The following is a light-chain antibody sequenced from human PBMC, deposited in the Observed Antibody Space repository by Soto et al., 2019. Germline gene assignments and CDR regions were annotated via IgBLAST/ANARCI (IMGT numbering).Light chain of an antibody. CDR3: CSFARGSTLV. J-gene: IGLJ3*02. CDR2: EGS. CDR1: SSDVGSYNL. Sequence: QSALTQPASVSGSPGQSITISCTGTSSDVGSYNLVSWYQQHLGNAPKLMIYEGSKRPSGVSNRFFGSKSGNTASLTISGLQAEDEADYYCCSFARGSTLVFGGGTKLTVL. V-gene: IGLV2-23*01.